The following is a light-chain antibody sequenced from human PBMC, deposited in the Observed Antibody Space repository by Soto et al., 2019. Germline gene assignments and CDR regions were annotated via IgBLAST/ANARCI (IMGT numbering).Light chain of an antibody. Sequence: EIRMTQSASCLSASVGDTVTIXCRSSQDCGRGISWYQQRPGKARKILIFATSTLQGGAPPRFSGSGSATDFTPTITSLQSEDFATYYRQQARSFPVTFGQGTRLEIK. J-gene: IGKJ5*01. CDR2: ATS. V-gene: IGKV1D-12*01. CDR1: QDCGRG. CDR3: QQARSFPVT.